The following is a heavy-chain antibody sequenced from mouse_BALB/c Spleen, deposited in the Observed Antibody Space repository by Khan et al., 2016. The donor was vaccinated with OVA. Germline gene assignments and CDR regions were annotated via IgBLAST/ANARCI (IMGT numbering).Heavy chain of an antibody. V-gene: IGHV5-17*02. CDR2: ISGDSNTI. J-gene: IGHJ2*01. CDR3: ARSYFYGYYFDY. CDR1: GFTFSSYG. Sequence: EVELVESGGGLVQPGGSRKLSCAASGFTFSSYGMHWVRQAPEKGLEWIAYISGDSNTIYYADTVKGRFTISRDNPKNTLFLQMTSLMSEDTARYYCARSYFYGYYFDYWGPGTPLTVSS. D-gene: IGHD1-1*01.